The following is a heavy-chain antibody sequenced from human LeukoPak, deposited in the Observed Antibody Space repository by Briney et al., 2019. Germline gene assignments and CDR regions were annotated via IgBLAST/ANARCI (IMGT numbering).Heavy chain of an antibody. CDR2: IYSGGST. D-gene: IGHD2-15*01. CDR1: GFTVSSNY. Sequence: PGGSLRLSCAASGFTVSSNYMSWVRQAPGKGLEWVSVIYSGGSTYYADSVKGRFTISRGNSKNTLYLQMNSLRAEDTAVYYCASAPWVGYFDYWGQGTLVTVSS. J-gene: IGHJ4*02. V-gene: IGHV3-66*01. CDR3: ASAPWVGYFDY.